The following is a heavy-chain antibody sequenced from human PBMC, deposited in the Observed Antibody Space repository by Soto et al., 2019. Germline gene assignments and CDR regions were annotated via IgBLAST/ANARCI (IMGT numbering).Heavy chain of an antibody. CDR2: IDGSGVSP. CDR3: AKDAPGSGWLSDY. V-gene: IGHV3-23*01. D-gene: IGHD3-22*01. J-gene: IGHJ4*02. CDR1: GFTFSSYA. Sequence: EVPLLESGGGLVQPGGSLRLSCAASGFTFSSYAMSWVRQAPGKGLEWVATIDGSGVSPTYADSVRGRFTVSRDNSKNTLYLQMYSLRVEDTAVYCCAKDAPGSGWLSDYWGQGTLVTVSS.